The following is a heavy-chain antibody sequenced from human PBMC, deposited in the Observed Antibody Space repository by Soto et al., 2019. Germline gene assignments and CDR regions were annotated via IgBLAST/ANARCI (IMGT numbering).Heavy chain of an antibody. D-gene: IGHD4-4*01. CDR1: GYTFTSYG. CDR3: ARDSCSCGYYSNNWFDP. CDR2: ISAYNGNT. J-gene: IGHJ5*02. V-gene: IGHV1-18*01. Sequence: QVQLVQSGAEVKKPGASVKVSCKASGYTFTSYGISWVRQAPGQGLEWMGWISAYNGNTNYAQKLQGRVTMTTDTATSTAYMELRSLRSDDTAVYYCARDSCSCGYYSNNWFDPWGQGTMVTVSS.